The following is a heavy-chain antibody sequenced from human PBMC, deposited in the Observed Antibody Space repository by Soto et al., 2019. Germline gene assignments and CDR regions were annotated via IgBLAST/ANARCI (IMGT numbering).Heavy chain of an antibody. CDR3: AKVTGYCSSSSCRRDYYYYYGMDV. CDR2: ISYDGSDK. D-gene: IGHD2-2*01. CDR1: GFTFSNYG. V-gene: IGHV3-30*18. J-gene: IGHJ6*02. Sequence: GGSLRLSCAASGFTFSNYGMHWVRQAPGKGLEWVAVISYDGSDKYYADSVKGRFSISRDNSKNTLYLQMNSLRAEYTAVYYCAKVTGYCSSSSCRRDYYYYYGMDVWGQGTTVTVSS.